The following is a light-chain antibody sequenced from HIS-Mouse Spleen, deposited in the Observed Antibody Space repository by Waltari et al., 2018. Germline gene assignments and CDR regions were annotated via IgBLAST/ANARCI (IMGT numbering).Light chain of an antibody. CDR2: AAS. V-gene: IGKV1-9*01. Sequence: DIQLTQSPHFLPPSGGVRVASTCRASQGISSYLAWYQQKPGKAPKLLIYAASTLQSGVPSRFSGSGSGTEFTLTISSLQPEDFATYYCQQLNSYPPTFGQGTKVEIK. CDR1: QGISSY. CDR3: QQLNSYPPT. J-gene: IGKJ1*01.